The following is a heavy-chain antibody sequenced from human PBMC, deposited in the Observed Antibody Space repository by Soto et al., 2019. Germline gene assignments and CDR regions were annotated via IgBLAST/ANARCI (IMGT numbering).Heavy chain of an antibody. J-gene: IGHJ4*01. CDR3: AKDLRDSSGYYYYIDY. CDR1: GFTFSRNA. V-gene: IGHV3-23*01. D-gene: IGHD3-22*01. CDR2: ISSTGGST. Sequence: GGSLRLSCVASGFTFSRNAMSWVRQAPGKGLEWVSAISSTGGSTYYADSVKGRFTISRDTSKNTLYLQMNSLRAEDTAVYYCAKDLRDSSGYYYYIDYWGHGTLVTVSS.